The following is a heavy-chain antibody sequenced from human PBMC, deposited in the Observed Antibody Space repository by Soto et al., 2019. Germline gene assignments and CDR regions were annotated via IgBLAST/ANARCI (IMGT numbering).Heavy chain of an antibody. V-gene: IGHV3-23*01. CDR2: INRNGGTT. Sequence: GGSLRLSCEASGFTFSSYAMSWVRQAPGKGLEWVSCINRNGGTTFYADSVKGRFTISRDNSRNTVYLQMNSVRADDTAVYYCAKEYTSTSKGSFDYWGQGALVTVSS. D-gene: IGHD1-26*01. CDR1: GFTFSSYA. J-gene: IGHJ4*02. CDR3: AKEYTSTSKGSFDY.